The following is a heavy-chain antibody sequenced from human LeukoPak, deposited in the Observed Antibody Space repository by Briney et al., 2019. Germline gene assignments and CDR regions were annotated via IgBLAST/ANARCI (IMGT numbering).Heavy chain of an antibody. CDR3: ARTTEGGYTYGYFYYYYMDV. CDR2: MYYSGST. Sequence: SETLSLTCTVSGGSISSSGYYWGWIRQPPGKGLEWIGSMYYSGSTYYNPSLKSRVTISVDTSKNQFSLKLTSVTAADTAVYYCARTTEGGYTYGYFYYYYMDVWGKGTTVTISS. D-gene: IGHD5-18*01. CDR1: GGSISSSGYY. J-gene: IGHJ6*03. V-gene: IGHV4-39*07.